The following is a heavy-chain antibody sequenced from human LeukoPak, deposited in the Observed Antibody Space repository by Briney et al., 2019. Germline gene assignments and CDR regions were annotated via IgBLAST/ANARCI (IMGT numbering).Heavy chain of an antibody. Sequence: GESLKISCKGSGYSFTSYWISWVRQMPGKGLEWMGRIDPSDSYTNYSPSFQGHVAISADKSISTAYLQWSSLKASDTAMYYCARRQNGWFDTWGQGTLVTVSS. CDR2: IDPSDSYT. V-gene: IGHV5-10-1*01. D-gene: IGHD2-8*01. CDR3: ARRQNGWFDT. CDR1: GYSFTSYW. J-gene: IGHJ5*02.